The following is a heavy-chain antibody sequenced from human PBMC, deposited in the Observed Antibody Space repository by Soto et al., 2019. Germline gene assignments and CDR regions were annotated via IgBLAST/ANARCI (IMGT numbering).Heavy chain of an antibody. CDR2: ISSGSTTI. J-gene: IGHJ6*02. CDR1: GFSFSTST. CDR3: ARVRRNDASDYYGMDV. D-gene: IGHD1-1*01. V-gene: IGHV3-48*01. Sequence: GGSLRLSCAASGFSFSTSTMNWVRQAPGKGLEWVSYISSGSTTIYYADSVKGRFTISRDNGKNSLYLQMNSLRGEDTAVYYCARVRRNDASDYYGMDVWGQGTTVTVSS.